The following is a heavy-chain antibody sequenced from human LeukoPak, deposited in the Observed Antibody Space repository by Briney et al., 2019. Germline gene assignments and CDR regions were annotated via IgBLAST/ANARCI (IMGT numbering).Heavy chain of an antibody. D-gene: IGHD3-10*01. V-gene: IGHV1-46*01. J-gene: IGHJ4*02. CDR1: GYTFTSYY. Sequence: ASVKVSCKASGYTFTSYYMHWVRQAPGQGLEWMGIINPSGGSTSYAQKFQGRVTMTRDTSTSTVYMELSSLRSEDTAVYYCARGVVRGVIITAKLDYWSQGTLVTVSS. CDR2: INPSGGST. CDR3: ARGVVRGVIITAKLDY.